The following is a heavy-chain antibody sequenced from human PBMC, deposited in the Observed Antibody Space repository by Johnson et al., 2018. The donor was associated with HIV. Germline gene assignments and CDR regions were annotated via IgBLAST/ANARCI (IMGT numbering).Heavy chain of an antibody. CDR2: ISYDGSNK. CDR1: GFTFSSYA. CDR3: VVAAFSEGAFDI. V-gene: IGHV3-30*04. J-gene: IGHJ3*02. Sequence: QVQLVESGGGVVQPGRSLRLSCAASGFTFSSYAMHWVRQAPGKGLECVAIISYDGSNKYYADSVKGRFTISRDNSKNTFYLQMNSLRAEDTAVYYSVVAAFSEGAFDIWGQGTMVTVSS. D-gene: IGHD2-2*01.